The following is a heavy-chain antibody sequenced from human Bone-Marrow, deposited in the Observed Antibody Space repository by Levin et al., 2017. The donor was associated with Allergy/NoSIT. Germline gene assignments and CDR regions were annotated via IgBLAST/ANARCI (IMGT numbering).Heavy chain of an antibody. V-gene: IGHV3-30-3*01. CDR1: GFSFSAYA. J-gene: IGHJ3*02. Sequence: PGGSLRLSCAASGFSFSAYAMHWVRQAPAKGPEWLAVISYDGNNTYYKDSVKGRFTISRDNSENTLYLQMNDLRAEDTALYYYTRMLATMARNLRRKAFDIWGQGTVVTVSS. D-gene: IGHD3-10*01. CDR3: TRMLATMARNLRRKAFDI. CDR2: ISYDGNNT.